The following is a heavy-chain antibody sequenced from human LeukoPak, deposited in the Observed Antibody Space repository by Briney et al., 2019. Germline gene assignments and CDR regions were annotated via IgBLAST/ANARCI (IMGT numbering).Heavy chain of an antibody. CDR2: INHSGGT. D-gene: IGHD2-2*01. CDR1: GGSFSGYY. V-gene: IGHV4-34*01. Sequence: SETLSLTCAVYGGSFSGYYWSWIRQPPGKGLEWNGEINHSGGTNYNPSLKSRVTISVDTSKNQFSLKLSSVTAADTAVYYCARGPLLFCSSTSCYPRNDYWGQGTLVTVSS. CDR3: ARGPLLFCSSTSCYPRNDY. J-gene: IGHJ4*02.